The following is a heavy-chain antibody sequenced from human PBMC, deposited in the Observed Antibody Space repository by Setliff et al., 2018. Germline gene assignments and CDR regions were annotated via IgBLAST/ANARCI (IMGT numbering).Heavy chain of an antibody. CDR3: ARGSRGFDY. J-gene: IGHJ4*02. V-gene: IGHV1-3*04. CDR2: IYTDNGNT. Sequence: GASVKVSCKASGYTFTSYGISWLRQAPGQRLEWMGFIYTDNGNTKYSKNFQDRVAITRDTSASTAYMELSSLTSEDTAVYFCARGSRGFDYWGQGAPVTV. CDR1: GYTFTSYG.